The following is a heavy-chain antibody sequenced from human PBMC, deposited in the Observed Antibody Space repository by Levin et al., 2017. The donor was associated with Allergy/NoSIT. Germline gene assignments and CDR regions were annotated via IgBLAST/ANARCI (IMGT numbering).Heavy chain of an antibody. CDR1: GFSLTTTGVG. CDR3: ARAGTRGAFDF. V-gene: IGHV2-5*02. CDR2: IYWDDEK. Sequence: SVPTLVKPTQTLTLTCTFSGFSLTTTGVGVAWIRQPPGKALEWLVLIYWDDEKRYSPSLRSRLTITKDASKNQVVLTMTKMDPVDTATYYCARAGTRGAFDFWGQGTMVTVSS. J-gene: IGHJ3*01. D-gene: IGHD3-10*01.